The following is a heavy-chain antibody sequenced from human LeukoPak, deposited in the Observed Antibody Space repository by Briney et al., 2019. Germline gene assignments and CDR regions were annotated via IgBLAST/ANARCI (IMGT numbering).Heavy chain of an antibody. Sequence: GESLKISCKGSGCSFTSYWIGWVRQMPGKGLEWMGIIYPGDSDTRYSRSFQGQVTISADKSISTAYLQWSSLKASDTAMYYCARPRTSYGYYAFDIWGQGTMVTVSS. CDR1: GCSFTSYW. CDR2: IYPGDSDT. V-gene: IGHV5-51*01. D-gene: IGHD5-18*01. J-gene: IGHJ3*02. CDR3: ARPRTSYGYYAFDI.